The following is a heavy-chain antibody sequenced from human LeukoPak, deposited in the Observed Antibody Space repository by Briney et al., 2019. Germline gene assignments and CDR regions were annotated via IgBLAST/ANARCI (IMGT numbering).Heavy chain of an antibody. D-gene: IGHD2-21*02. Sequence: SETLSLTCTVSGGSIGSSTHYWGWIRQPPGEGLEWIANIYYSGSTYYNPSLKSRVTISVDTSKNHFSLKLSSVTAADTAVYYCVRDFGDYYSDSWGQGTLVTVSS. CDR3: VRDFGDYYSDS. J-gene: IGHJ4*02. V-gene: IGHV4-39*02. CDR2: IYYSGST. CDR1: GGSIGSSTHY.